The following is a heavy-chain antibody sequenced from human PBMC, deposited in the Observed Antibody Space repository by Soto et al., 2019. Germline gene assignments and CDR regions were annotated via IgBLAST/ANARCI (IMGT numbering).Heavy chain of an antibody. V-gene: IGHV4-59*01. CDR1: GGSIGGYY. J-gene: IGHJ4*02. CDR2: IYYSGST. CDR3: AREMRRDYYDSSGSSFDY. Sequence: PSETLSLTCTVSGGSIGGYYWGWTRQPPGKGLEWIGYIYYSGSTKYNPSLRSRVTISVDTSKNQFSLKLSYVTAADTAVYYCAREMRRDYYDSSGSSFDYWGQGTLVTVSS. D-gene: IGHD3-22*01.